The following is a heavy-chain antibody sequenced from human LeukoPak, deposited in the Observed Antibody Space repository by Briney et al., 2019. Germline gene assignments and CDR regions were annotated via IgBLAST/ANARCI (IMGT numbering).Heavy chain of an antibody. CDR2: IRSKAYGGTT. CDR1: GFTFGDYA. Sequence: PGGSLRLSCTASGFTFGDYAMSWVRQAPGKGLEWVGFIRSKAYGGTTEYAASVKGRFTISRDDSKSIAYLQMNSLKTQETAVYYCTRGRITMVRGVITDIDYWGQGTLVTVSS. V-gene: IGHV3-49*04. J-gene: IGHJ4*02. CDR3: TRGRITMVRGVITDIDY. D-gene: IGHD3-10*01.